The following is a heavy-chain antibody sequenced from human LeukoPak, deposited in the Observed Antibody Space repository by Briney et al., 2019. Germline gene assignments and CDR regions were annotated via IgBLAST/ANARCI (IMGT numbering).Heavy chain of an antibody. J-gene: IGHJ6*03. V-gene: IGHV4-59*08. CDR1: GGSISSYY. Sequence: SETLSLTCTVSGGSISSYYWSWIRQPPGKGLEWIGYIYYSGSTNYNPSLKSRVTISVDTSKNQFSLKLSSVTAADTAVYYCARHARRSGYYYYYMDVWGKGTTVTVSS. CDR2: IYYSGST. CDR3: ARHARRSGYYYYYMDV. D-gene: IGHD6-6*01.